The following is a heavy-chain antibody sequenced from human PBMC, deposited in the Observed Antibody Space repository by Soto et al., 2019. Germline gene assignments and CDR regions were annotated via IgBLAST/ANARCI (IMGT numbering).Heavy chain of an antibody. CDR3: ARATRTWFDP. CDR1: GDIVSSNSAT. V-gene: IGHV6-1*01. CDR2: TYYRSKWYN. Sequence: SQTLSLTCAISGDIVSSNSATWNWIRQSPSRGLEWLGRTYYRSKWYNEYAVSVKSRITINPDTYKNQFSLQLNSVTPEETAVYYCARATRTWFDPWGKGTLVTVSS. J-gene: IGHJ5*02. D-gene: IGHD4-17*01.